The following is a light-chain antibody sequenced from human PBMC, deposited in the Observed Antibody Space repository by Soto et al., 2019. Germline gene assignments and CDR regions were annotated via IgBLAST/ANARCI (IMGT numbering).Light chain of an antibody. V-gene: IGKV4-1*01. J-gene: IGKJ1*01. CDR1: QSVLYSSNNKNY. CDR3: QQYYSTPRT. CDR2: WAS. Sequence: DIVMTQSPDSLAVSLGERATMNCKSSQSVLYSSNNKNYLAWYQQKPGQPPKLLIYWASTRESGVPDRFSGSGSGTDFTLTISSLQAEDVAVYYCQQYYSTPRTFGQGTKVDI.